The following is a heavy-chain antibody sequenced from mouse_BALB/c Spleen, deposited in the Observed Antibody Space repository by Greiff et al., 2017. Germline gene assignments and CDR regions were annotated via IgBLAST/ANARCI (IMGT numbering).Heavy chain of an antibody. CDR2: ISSGSSTI. D-gene: IGHD4-1*01. Sequence: EVKVVESGGGLVQPGGSRKLSCAASGFTFSSFGMHWVRQAPEKGLEWVAYISSGSSTIYYADTVKGRFTISRDNPKNTLFLQMTSLRSEDTAMYYCARELGNCPFDYWGQGTTLTVSS. CDR3: ARELGNCPFDY. J-gene: IGHJ2*01. CDR1: GFTFSSFG. V-gene: IGHV5-17*02.